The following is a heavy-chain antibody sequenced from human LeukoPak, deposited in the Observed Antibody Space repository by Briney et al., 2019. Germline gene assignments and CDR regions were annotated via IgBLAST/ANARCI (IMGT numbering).Heavy chain of an antibody. CDR2: FDPEDGET. V-gene: IGHV1-24*01. J-gene: IGHJ4*02. CDR1: GGTFSSYA. D-gene: IGHD3-10*01. CDR3: ATRGDDYYGSGSWYFDY. Sequence: ASVKVSCKASGGTFSSYAISWVRQAPGQGLEWMGGFDPEDGETIYAQKFQGRVTMTEDTSTDTAYMELSSLRSEDTAVYYCATRGDDYYGSGSWYFDYWGQGTLVTVSS.